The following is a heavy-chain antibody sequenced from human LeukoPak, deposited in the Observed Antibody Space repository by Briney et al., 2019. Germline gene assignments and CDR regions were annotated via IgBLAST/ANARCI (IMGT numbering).Heavy chain of an antibody. D-gene: IGHD5-18*01. CDR1: GFTFSSYG. CDR2: IWYDGDNK. Sequence: PGRSLRLSCAASGFTFSSYGMHGVRQAPGKGLEWVAVIWYDGDNKYYADSVKGRFTISRDNSKNTLYVQMNSMRAEDTAVYYCARDARIQHYYFDYWGQGTLVTVSS. J-gene: IGHJ4*02. CDR3: ARDARIQHYYFDY. V-gene: IGHV3-33*01.